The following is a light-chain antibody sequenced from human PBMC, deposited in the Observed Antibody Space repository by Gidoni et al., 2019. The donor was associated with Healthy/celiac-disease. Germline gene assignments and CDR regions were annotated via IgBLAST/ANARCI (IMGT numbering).Light chain of an antibody. V-gene: IGKV3-15*01. Sequence: EIVMTQSPVTLSVSPGERATLSCRASPSVSSNLAWYQQKPGQAPRLLIYGASTRATGIPARFSGSGSGTEFTLTISSLQSEDFAVYYCQQYNNWRRSFXXXTKLEIK. CDR1: PSVSSN. J-gene: IGKJ2*04. CDR2: GAS. CDR3: QQYNNWRRS.